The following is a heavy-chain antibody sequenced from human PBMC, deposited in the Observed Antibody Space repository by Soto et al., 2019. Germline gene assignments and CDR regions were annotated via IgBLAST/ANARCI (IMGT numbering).Heavy chain of an antibody. V-gene: IGHV4-39*01. Sequence: QLQLQESGPGLVKPSETLSLTCTVSGDSIISTSSYWAWIRQPPGKGLEWIGSIYYSGSTHYNSSLXXRVTISVDTSKSQFSLRLTSVTAADPAMYYCARNTSIFFDLWGRGTLVTVSS. J-gene: IGHJ4*02. CDR2: IYYSGST. CDR1: GDSIISTSSY. CDR3: ARNTSIFFDL.